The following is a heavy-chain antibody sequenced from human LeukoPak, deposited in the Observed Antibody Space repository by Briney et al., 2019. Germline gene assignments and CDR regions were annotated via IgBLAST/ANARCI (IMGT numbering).Heavy chain of an antibody. CDR2: IYYSGST. CDR1: GGSISSYY. J-gene: IGHJ4*02. V-gene: IGHV4-59*01. Sequence: KPSETLSLTCTVSGGSISSYYWSWIRQPPGKGLEWIGYIYYSGSTNYNPSLKSRVTISVDTSKNQFSLKLSSVTAADTAVYYCAREGITMVRGVIIATKGFDYWGQGTLVTVSS. CDR3: AREGITMVRGVIIATKGFDY. D-gene: IGHD3-10*01.